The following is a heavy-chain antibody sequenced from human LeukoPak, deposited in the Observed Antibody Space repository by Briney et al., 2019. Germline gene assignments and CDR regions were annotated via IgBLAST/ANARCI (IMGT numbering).Heavy chain of an antibody. V-gene: IGHV1-2*02. CDR3: AAGYCSSTSCYGGALAGYYYYYMDV. J-gene: IGHJ6*03. CDR1: GYTFTGYY. CDR2: INPNSGGT. Sequence: ASVKVSCKASGYTFTGYYMHWVRQAPGQGLEWMGWINPNSGGTNYAQKFQGRVTMTRDTSISTAYVELSRLRSDDTAVYYCAAGYCSSTSCYGGALAGYYYYYMDVWGKGTTVTISS. D-gene: IGHD2-2*01.